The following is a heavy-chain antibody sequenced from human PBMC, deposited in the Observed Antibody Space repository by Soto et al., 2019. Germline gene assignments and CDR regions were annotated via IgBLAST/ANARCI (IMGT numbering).Heavy chain of an antibody. Sequence: PGESLKISCKCSGYSFTSYWIIWVRQMPGKGLEWMGRIDPSDSYTNYSPSFQGHVTISADKSISTSYLQWSSLKASDTAMYYCARHGIYGMDVWGQGTTVTVSS. CDR1: GYSFTSYW. V-gene: IGHV5-10-1*01. J-gene: IGHJ6*02. D-gene: IGHD2-21*01. CDR3: ARHGIYGMDV. CDR2: IDPSDSYT.